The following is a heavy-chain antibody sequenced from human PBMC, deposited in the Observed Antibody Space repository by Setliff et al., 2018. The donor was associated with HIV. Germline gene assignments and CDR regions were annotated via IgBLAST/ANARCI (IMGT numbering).Heavy chain of an antibody. CDR3: ARGRKAVGDWFDP. J-gene: IGHJ5*02. V-gene: IGHV4-4*07. CDR2: IHSNGNT. D-gene: IGHD1-26*01. CDR1: GGSITYYY. Sequence: LSLTCTVSGGSITYYYWNWIRQPAGKGLEWLGRIHSNGNTNFNPSLKSRINMSVDMSKNQVSMKLTSVTAADTALYYCARGRKAVGDWFDPWGQGIQVTVSS.